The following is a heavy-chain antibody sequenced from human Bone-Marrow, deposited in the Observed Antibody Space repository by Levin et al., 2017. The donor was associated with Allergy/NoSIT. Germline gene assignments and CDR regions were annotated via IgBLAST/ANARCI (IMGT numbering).Heavy chain of an antibody. Sequence: GGSLRLSCSASGFPFSSYAMYWVRQAPGKGLQYVSDISSSGDSSYYADSVKGRFTISRDNAKNTLYLQMSSLRTDDTAVYYCVIDVRAGTGQGGYWGQGTLVTVSS. J-gene: IGHJ4*02. CDR2: ISSSGDSS. CDR3: VIDVRAGTGQGGY. CDR1: GFPFSSYA. D-gene: IGHD6-19*01. V-gene: IGHV3-64D*06.